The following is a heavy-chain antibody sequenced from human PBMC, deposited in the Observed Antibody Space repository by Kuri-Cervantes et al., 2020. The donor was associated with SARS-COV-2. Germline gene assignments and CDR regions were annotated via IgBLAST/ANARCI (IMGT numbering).Heavy chain of an antibody. CDR1: GDSIRDYY. V-gene: IGHV4-59*01. J-gene: IGHJ6*04. CDR3: ARSQVVRHLDWSSELSYRYYMDV. Sequence: SETLSLTCNVSGDSIRDYYWNWIRQSPGKGLEWIGYVYYSGITDYNPSLESRVTISTDTSKNQFSLRLNSVTAADTAVYFCARSQVVRHLDWSSELSYRYYMDVWGKGTTVTVSS. D-gene: IGHD3-9*01. CDR2: VYYSGIT.